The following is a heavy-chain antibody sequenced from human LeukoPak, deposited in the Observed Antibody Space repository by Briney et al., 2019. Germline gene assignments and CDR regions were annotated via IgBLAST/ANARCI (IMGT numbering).Heavy chain of an antibody. CDR1: GGSISSYY. Sequence: SETLSLTCTVSGGSISSYYWSWIRQPPGKGLEWIGYIYYSASTNYNPSLKSRVTISVDTSKNQFSLKLSSVTAADTAVYYCTSGRPLGFDYWGQGTLVSVAP. D-gene: IGHD1-26*01. CDR3: TSGRPLGFDY. J-gene: IGHJ4*02. V-gene: IGHV4-59*13. CDR2: IYYSAST.